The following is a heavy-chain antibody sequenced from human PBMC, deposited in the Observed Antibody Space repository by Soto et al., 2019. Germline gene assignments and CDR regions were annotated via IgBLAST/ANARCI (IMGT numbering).Heavy chain of an antibody. J-gene: IGHJ4*01. CDR3: AKDRRITMVRGVLRAFDS. CDR2: ISYDETNE. D-gene: IGHD3-10*01. CDR1: GFTFGSHG. Sequence: QVQLVESGGGLVQPGGSLRLTCVASGFTFGSHGMHWVRQAPGKGLEWVAVISYDETNEHYVDSVKGRFTISRDNSKNMLYLQMNSLRAEDTAVYYCAKDRRITMVRGVLRAFDSWGQGNLVTVSS. V-gene: IGHV3-30*18.